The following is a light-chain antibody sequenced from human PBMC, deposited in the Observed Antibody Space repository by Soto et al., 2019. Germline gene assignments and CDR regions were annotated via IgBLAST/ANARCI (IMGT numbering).Light chain of an antibody. V-gene: IGLV1-40*01. CDR2: GNN. Sequence: QSVLTQPPSVSGAPGQRFTISCTSTIANLGAAYNVDWYQQLPGTAPKLLIYGNNNRPSGVPARFSGSKSGTSASLAIAGLQAEDEGDYYCQSYDSSLSGYVFGTGTKVTVL. CDR3: QSYDSSLSGYV. CDR1: IANLGAAYN. J-gene: IGLJ1*01.